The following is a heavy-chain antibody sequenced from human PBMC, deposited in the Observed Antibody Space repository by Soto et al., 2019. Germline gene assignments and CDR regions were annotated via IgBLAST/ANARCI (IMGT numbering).Heavy chain of an antibody. CDR2: IYYSGRT. J-gene: IGHJ4*02. CDR3: ARQRTTVVTQAYFDH. Sequence: PXETLSLTCIVAGESISSSSYYWGWIRQPPGKGLEWIGSIYYSGRTYYNPSFKSRVTISIDTSKNQFSLKLSSVAATDTAVYYCARQRTTVVTQAYFDHWGQGALATVSS. CDR1: GESISSSSYY. D-gene: IGHD2-21*02. V-gene: IGHV4-39*01.